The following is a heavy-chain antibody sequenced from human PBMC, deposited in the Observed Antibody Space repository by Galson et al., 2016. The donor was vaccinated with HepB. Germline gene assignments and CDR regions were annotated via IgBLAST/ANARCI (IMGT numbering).Heavy chain of an antibody. CDR3: VAMDCSSTSCTLDS. D-gene: IGHD2-2*01. V-gene: IGHV1-24*01. Sequence: SVKVSCKVSGFVLTELTMHWVRQAPGEGLEWMGGLDPEKGNTIYSQKFQDRVNMTEDTSADTAYMDLRSLRSDDTAVYYCVAMDCSSTSCTLDSWGQGTLVTVSS. J-gene: IGHJ4*02. CDR2: LDPEKGNT. CDR1: GFVLTELT.